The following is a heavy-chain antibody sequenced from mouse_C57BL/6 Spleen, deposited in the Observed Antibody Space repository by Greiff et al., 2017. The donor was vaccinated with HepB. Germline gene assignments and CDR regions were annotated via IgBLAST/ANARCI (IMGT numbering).Heavy chain of an antibody. D-gene: IGHD6-1*01. CDR3: ARGLVNFDY. Sequence: EVKLVESGGGLVKPGGSLKLSCAASGFTFSDYGMHWVRQAPEKGLEWVAYISRGSSTIYYADTVKGRFTISRDNAKNTLFLQMTSLRSEDTAMYYCARGLVNFDYWGQGTTLTVSS. CDR2: ISRGSSTI. J-gene: IGHJ2*01. V-gene: IGHV5-17*01. CDR1: GFTFSDYG.